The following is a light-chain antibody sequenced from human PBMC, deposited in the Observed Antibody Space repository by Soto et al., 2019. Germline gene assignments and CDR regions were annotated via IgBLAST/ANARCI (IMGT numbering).Light chain of an antibody. J-gene: IGLJ2*01. V-gene: IGLV1-47*01. Sequence: QPVLTQPPSASGAPGQRVTISCSGSNSNIGRDNVYWYQHLPGTTPKLLIYRNNQRPSGVPDRFSGFKSGTSASLAISGLRSEDESDYYCAAWDDSPSGVVFGGGTKLTVL. CDR3: AAWDDSPSGVV. CDR1: NSNIGRDN. CDR2: RNN.